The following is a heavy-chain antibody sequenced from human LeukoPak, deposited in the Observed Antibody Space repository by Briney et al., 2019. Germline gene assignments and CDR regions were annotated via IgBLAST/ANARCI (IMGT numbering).Heavy chain of an antibody. J-gene: IGHJ5*02. V-gene: IGHV4-59*01. CDR1: GVSINSYY. D-gene: IGHD2-2*01. CDR3: AREDQLLTGWFDP. Sequence: SETLSLTCTVSGVSINSYYWSWIRQPPGKGREWIGYIYYSGSTNYNPSLKSRVTISVDTSKNQFSLKLSSVTAAYTAVYYCAREDQLLTGWFDPWGQGTLVTVSS. CDR2: IYYSGST.